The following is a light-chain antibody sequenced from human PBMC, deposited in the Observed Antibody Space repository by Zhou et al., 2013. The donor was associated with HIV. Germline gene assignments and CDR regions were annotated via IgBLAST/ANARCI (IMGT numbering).Light chain of an antibody. CDR1: QRISTW. Sequence: DIQMTQSPSTLSASVGDRVTITCRASQRISTWLAWYQQKPGKVPTLLIFKASSLESGVPSRFSGSGSGTEFTLTISSLQPDDFATYYCQQYNTLVTFGQGTKLEIK. CDR3: QQYNTLVT. V-gene: IGKV1-5*03. J-gene: IGKJ2*01. CDR2: KAS.